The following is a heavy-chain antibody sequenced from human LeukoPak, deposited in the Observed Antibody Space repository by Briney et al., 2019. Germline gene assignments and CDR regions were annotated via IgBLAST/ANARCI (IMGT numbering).Heavy chain of an antibody. D-gene: IGHD2-15*01. CDR2: IIPIFGTA. CDR1: GGTFSSYA. CDR3: ARAKCSGGSCYQGAFDI. J-gene: IGHJ3*02. V-gene: IGHV1-69*06. Sequence: ASVKVSCKASGGTFSSYAISWVRQAPGQGLEWMGGIIPIFGTANYAQKFQGRVTITADKSTSTAYMELSSLRSEDTAVYYCARAKCSGGSCYQGAFDIWGQGTMVTVSS.